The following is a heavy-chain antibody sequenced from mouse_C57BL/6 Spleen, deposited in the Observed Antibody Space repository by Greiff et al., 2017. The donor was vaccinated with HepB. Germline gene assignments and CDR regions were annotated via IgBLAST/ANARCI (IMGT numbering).Heavy chain of an antibody. CDR2: IDPSDSYT. CDR1: GYTFTSYW. V-gene: IGHV1-69*01. Sequence: VQLQQPGAELVMPGASVKLSCKASGYTFTSYWMHWVKQRPGQGLEWIGEIDPSDSYTNYNQKFKGKSTLTVDKSSSTAYMQLSSLTSEDSAVYYCARYYGSSPSWFAYWGQGTLVTVSA. D-gene: IGHD1-1*01. CDR3: ARYYGSSPSWFAY. J-gene: IGHJ3*01.